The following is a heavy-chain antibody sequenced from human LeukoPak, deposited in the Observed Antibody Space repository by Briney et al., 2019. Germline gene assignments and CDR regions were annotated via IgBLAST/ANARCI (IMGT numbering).Heavy chain of an antibody. V-gene: IGHV4-59*01. CDR1: GGSISSYY. Sequence: SETLSLTCTVSGGSISSYYWSWIRQPPGKGLEWIGYIYYSGSTNYNPSLKSRVTISVDTSKNQFSLKLSSVTAADTAVYYCARDRGAVRGIDHWGQGTLVTVSS. CDR2: IYYSGST. J-gene: IGHJ4*02. D-gene: IGHD3-10*01. CDR3: ARDRGAVRGIDH.